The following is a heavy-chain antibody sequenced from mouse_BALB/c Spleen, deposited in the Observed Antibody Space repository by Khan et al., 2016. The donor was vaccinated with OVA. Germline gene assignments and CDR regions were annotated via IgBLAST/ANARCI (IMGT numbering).Heavy chain of an antibody. CDR3: AREGLRGVAMDY. D-gene: IGHD2-4*01. J-gene: IGHJ4*01. Sequence: QVQLQQSGPELVKPGDLVKISCKASGYTFTSYDINWVMQRPGQGLEWIVWIYPGDDSTKYNEKFKDKATLTADKSSSTVYMQLSSLTSDNAAVYIWAREGLRGVAMDYWGQGTSVTVSS. CDR2: IYPGDDST. CDR1: GYTFTSYD. V-gene: IGHV1S56*01.